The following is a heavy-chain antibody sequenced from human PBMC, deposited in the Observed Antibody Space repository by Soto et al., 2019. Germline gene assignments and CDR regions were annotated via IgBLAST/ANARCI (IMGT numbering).Heavy chain of an antibody. CDR3: ARQWGKFAPEVEGRYHYGMEV. CDR1: GYPFSNIA. D-gene: IGHD3-16*01. CDR2: LIPIFGTG. J-gene: IGHJ6*02. Sequence: QVQLVQSGTGVKEPGSSVKVSCMASGYPFSNIAISSVRQAPGQGLEWMGGLIPIFGTGNSAQKFQGRVTLTADESTSIADIELNNLRSEESAVYYWARQWGKFAPEVEGRYHYGMEVWGQGTTVIVS. V-gene: IGHV1-69*01.